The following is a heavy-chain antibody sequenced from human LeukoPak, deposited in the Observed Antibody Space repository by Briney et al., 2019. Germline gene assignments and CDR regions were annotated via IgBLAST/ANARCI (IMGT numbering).Heavy chain of an antibody. Sequence: PSETLSLTCAVYGGSFSGYYWSWIRQPPGKGLEWIGEINHSGSTNYNPSLKSRVTISVDTSKNQFSLKLSSVTAADTAVYYCARVSSSSPEPYYFDYWGQGTLVTVSS. J-gene: IGHJ4*02. D-gene: IGHD6-6*01. V-gene: IGHV4-34*09. CDR1: GGSFSGYY. CDR2: INHSGST. CDR3: ARVSSSSPEPYYFDY.